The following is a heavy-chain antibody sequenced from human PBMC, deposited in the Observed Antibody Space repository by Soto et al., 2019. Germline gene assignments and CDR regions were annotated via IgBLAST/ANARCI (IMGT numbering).Heavy chain of an antibody. Sequence: EVQLVESGGGLVQPGGSLRLSCEASGFSFSAYWMSWVRQAPGKGLEWVANIKQDGSEQYYVDSVKGRFTISRNNAKNSLYLQMNSLRAEDTAVVYCAGDFDVWGRGTLVTVSS. J-gene: IGHJ2*01. CDR2: IKQDGSEQ. V-gene: IGHV3-7*01. CDR3: AGDFDV. CDR1: GFSFSAYW.